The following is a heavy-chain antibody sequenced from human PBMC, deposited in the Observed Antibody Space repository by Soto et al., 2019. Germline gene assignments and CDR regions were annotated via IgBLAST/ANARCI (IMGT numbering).Heavy chain of an antibody. J-gene: IGHJ6*02. CDR1: GYTFTSCG. CDR2: ISAYNGNT. V-gene: IGHV1-18*01. D-gene: IGHD3-9*01. Sequence: ASVKVSCKASGYTFTSCGISWVRQAPGQGLEWMGWISAYNGNTNYAQKLQGRVTMTTDTSTSTAYMELRSLRSDDTAVYYCARDQGRYFDWLLPPYYYYGMDVWGQGTTVTVSS. CDR3: ARDQGRYFDWLLPPYYYYGMDV.